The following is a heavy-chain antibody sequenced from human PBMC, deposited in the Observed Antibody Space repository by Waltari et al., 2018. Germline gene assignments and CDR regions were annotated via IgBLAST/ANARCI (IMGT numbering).Heavy chain of an antibody. CDR3: ASRSWSHDYYFDN. CDR1: GGSFSDYY. J-gene: IGHJ4*02. CDR2: INHGGTT. V-gene: IGHV4-34*01. D-gene: IGHD3-16*01. Sequence: QVQLQEWGGGPLKPSETLSLTCGVSGGSFSDYYWSWIRQPPGKGLEWIGEINHGGTTNDNPSLGSRVTISVDRSDKQFSLKLTSVSATDTAVYFCASRSWSHDYYFDNWGQGTVVTV.